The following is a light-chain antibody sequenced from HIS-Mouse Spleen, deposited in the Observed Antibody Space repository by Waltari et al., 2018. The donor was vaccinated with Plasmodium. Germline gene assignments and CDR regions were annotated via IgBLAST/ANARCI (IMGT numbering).Light chain of an antibody. CDR1: DLPTQY. CDR3: YSTDSSGNHRV. Sequence: SYALTQPPSVSVSPGPTARIPSSGHDLPTQYAYLYQQKSGQAPVLVIYEDSKRPSGIPERFSGSSSGTMATLTISGAQVEDEADYYCYSTDSSGNHRVFGGGTKLTVL. V-gene: IGLV3-10*01. J-gene: IGLJ3*02. CDR2: EDS.